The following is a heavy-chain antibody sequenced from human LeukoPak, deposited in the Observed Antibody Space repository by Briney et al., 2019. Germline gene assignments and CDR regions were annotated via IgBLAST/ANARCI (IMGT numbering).Heavy chain of an antibody. CDR3: ARAYSGSYYYFDY. CDR1: GGSISSHY. D-gene: IGHD1-26*01. V-gene: IGHV4-59*11. Sequence: SETLSLTCTASGGSISSHYWSWIRQPPGRGLEWIGYIYYSGSTNYNPSLKSRVTISVDTSKNQFSLKLSSVTAADTAVYYCARAYSGSYYYFDYWGQGTLVTVSS. CDR2: IYYSGST. J-gene: IGHJ4*02.